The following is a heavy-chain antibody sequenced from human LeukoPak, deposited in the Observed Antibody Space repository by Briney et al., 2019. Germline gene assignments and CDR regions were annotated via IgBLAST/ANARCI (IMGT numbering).Heavy chain of an antibody. Sequence: GGSLRLSCAASGFTFSDYYMSWIRQAPGKGLEWVSYISSSGSTIYYADSVKGRFTISRDNAKNSLYLQMNSLRAEGTAVYYCARTTSSDSTDYWGQGTLVTVSS. CDR3: ARTTSSDSTDY. D-gene: IGHD2-2*01. CDR1: GFTFSDYY. J-gene: IGHJ4*02. CDR2: ISSSGSTI. V-gene: IGHV3-11*01.